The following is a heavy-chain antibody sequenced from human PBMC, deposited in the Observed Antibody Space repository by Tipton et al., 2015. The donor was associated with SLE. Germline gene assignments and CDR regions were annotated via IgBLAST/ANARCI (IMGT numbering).Heavy chain of an antibody. Sequence: TLSLTCAVSGGSISSYYWCWIRQPPGKGLEWIGYIYYSGSTNYNPSLKSRVTISVDTSKNQFSLKLSSVTAADTAVYYCARGHSSGWYAFDYWGQGTLVTVSS. V-gene: IGHV4-59*01. D-gene: IGHD6-19*01. CDR1: GGSISSYY. CDR2: IYYSGST. J-gene: IGHJ4*02. CDR3: ARGHSSGWYAFDY.